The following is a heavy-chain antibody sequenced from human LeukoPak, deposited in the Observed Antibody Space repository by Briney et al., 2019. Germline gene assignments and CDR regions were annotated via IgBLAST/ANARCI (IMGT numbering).Heavy chain of an antibody. J-gene: IGHJ4*02. V-gene: IGHV3-73*01. CDR2: IRSKANSYAT. D-gene: IGHD3-3*01. CDR3: AKRARRLRFLEWLSHYFDY. Sequence: PGGSLRLSCAASGFTFSGSAMHWVRQASGKGLEWVGRIRSKANSYATAYAASVKGRFTISRDDSKNTAYLQMNSLRAEDTAVYYCAKRARRLRFLEWLSHYFDYWGQGTLVTVSS. CDR1: GFTFSGSA.